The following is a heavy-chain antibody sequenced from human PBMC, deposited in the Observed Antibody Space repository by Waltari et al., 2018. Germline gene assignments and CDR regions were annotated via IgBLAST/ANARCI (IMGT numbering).Heavy chain of an antibody. J-gene: IGHJ4*02. CDR2: IWHDGTNK. CDR3: APPRQWTFDS. Sequence: VYLVESGGGLAPPGWSLRLSCAAFGLSFSEFVMNWVRQAPGKGRESVAVIWHDGTNKYYADSVKGRFTVSRDNSKNTMYLQMNSLRVEDTAVYYCAPPRQWTFDSWGQGALVTVSS. D-gene: IGHD6-19*01. CDR1: GLSFSEFV. V-gene: IGHV3-33*08.